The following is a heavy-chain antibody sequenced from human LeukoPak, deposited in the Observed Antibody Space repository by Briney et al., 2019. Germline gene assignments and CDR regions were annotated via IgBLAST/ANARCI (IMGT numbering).Heavy chain of an antibody. D-gene: IGHD5-18*01. V-gene: IGHV4-4*07. J-gene: IGHJ4*02. CDR2: FYTSGST. CDR1: GGSINDYY. Sequence: SETLSLTCTISGGSINDYYWSWFRQPVGKGLEWIGRFYTSGSTYYHPSLKSRVTMSVDTSRNQFSLKVTSVTAADTAIYYCAKGDTDWGQGTLVTVSS. CDR3: AKGDTD.